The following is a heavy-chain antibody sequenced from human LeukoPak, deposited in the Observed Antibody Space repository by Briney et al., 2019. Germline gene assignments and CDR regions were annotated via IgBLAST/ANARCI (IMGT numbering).Heavy chain of an antibody. CDR1: GYTFTSYG. V-gene: IGHV1-18*01. CDR2: ISAYNGNT. D-gene: IGHD3-9*01. J-gene: IGHJ4*02. CDR3: ARDELRYFDWLLSFDY. Sequence: ASVKVSCKASGYTFTSYGISWVRQAPGQGLEWMGWISAYNGNTNYAQKLQGRVTMTTDTSTSTAYMELRSLGSDDTAVYYCARDELRYFDWLLSFDYWGQGTLVTVSS.